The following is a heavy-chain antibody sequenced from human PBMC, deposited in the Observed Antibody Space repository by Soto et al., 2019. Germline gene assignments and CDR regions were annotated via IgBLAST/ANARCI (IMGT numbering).Heavy chain of an antibody. Sequence: GASVKVSCKASGYTFTSYGISWVRQAPGQGLEWMGWISAYNGNTNYAQKLQGRVTMTTDTSTSTAYMELRSLRSDDTAVYYCARAVRYFDWLLPGVADLDYWGQGTLVTVSS. D-gene: IGHD3-9*01. V-gene: IGHV1-18*01. J-gene: IGHJ4*02. CDR2: ISAYNGNT. CDR3: ARAVRYFDWLLPGVADLDY. CDR1: GYTFTSYG.